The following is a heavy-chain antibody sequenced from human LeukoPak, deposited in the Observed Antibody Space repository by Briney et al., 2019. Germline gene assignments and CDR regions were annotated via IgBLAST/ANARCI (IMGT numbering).Heavy chain of an antibody. Sequence: ASVKVSCKASGYTFTSYGISWVRQAPGQGLEWMGWISAYNGNTNYAQKLQGRVTMTTDTTTSTAYMELRSLRSDDTAVYYCARDPPLGYCRSTSCYRERSITNYYYYYMDVWGKGTTVTVSS. J-gene: IGHJ6*03. CDR3: ARDPPLGYCRSTSCYRERSITNYYYYYMDV. D-gene: IGHD2-2*02. CDR1: GYTFTSYG. V-gene: IGHV1-18*01. CDR2: ISAYNGNT.